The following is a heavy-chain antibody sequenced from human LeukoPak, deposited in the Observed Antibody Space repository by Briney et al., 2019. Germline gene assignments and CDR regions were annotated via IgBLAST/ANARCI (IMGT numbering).Heavy chain of an antibody. J-gene: IGHJ4*02. V-gene: IGHV3-53*01. CDR2: IYTGGNT. CDR1: GFAVSSNY. CDR3: ARGRNSTSFFDY. Sequence: GGSLRLSCAASGFAVSSNYMSWVRQAPGKGLDWVSVIYTGGNTYYTDSVKGRFTLSRDSSQNTVYLQMNSLRAEGTAVYFCARGRNSTSFFDYWGQGTLVTVSS. D-gene: IGHD2-2*01.